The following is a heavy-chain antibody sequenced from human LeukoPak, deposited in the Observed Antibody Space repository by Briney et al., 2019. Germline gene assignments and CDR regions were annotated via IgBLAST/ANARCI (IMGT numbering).Heavy chain of an antibody. CDR2: ISYDGSNK. J-gene: IGHJ4*02. CDR3: ATEKGDSPDY. Sequence: GGSLRLSCAASGFTFSSYGMHWVRQAPGKGLEWVAVISYDGSNKYYADSVKGRFTISRDNSKNTLYLQMNSLRADDTAVYYCATEKGDSPDYWGQGTLVTVSS. D-gene: IGHD3-16*01. V-gene: IGHV3-30*03. CDR1: GFTFSSYG.